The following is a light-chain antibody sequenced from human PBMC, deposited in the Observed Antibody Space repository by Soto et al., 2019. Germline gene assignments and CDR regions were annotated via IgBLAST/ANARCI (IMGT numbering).Light chain of an antibody. CDR1: QGIRNV. CDR2: AAS. J-gene: IGKJ4*01. V-gene: IGKV1-17*01. Sequence: IQMTQSPSSLSASLGDRVSITCRASQGIRNVLGWYQQKPGKAPKRLIYAASSLQSGVPSTFSGSGSGTEFTLSVSSLQPENFFYSQHGNSFPLTFGGGTKVDIK. CDR3: GNSFPLT.